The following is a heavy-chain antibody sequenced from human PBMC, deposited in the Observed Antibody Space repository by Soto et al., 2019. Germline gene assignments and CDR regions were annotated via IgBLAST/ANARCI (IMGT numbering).Heavy chain of an antibody. CDR2: VFHIGNT. CDR3: SRHNIAVIAELFDS. Sequence: SETLSLTCTVSGGSVNSDNFYWSWIRQPPGKGLEWIGYVFHIGNTNYSPSLKSRVTMSIDTSRNQFSLRLSSVTAADTDVYLCSRHNIAVIAELFDSWGRGNMVTVSS. J-gene: IGHJ4*01. V-gene: IGHV4-61*01. D-gene: IGHD2-21*01. CDR1: GGSVNSDNFY.